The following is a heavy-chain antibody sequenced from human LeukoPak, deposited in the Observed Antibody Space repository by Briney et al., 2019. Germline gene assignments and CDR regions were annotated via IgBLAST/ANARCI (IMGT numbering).Heavy chain of an antibody. J-gene: IGHJ4*02. D-gene: IGHD6-6*01. CDR1: GYTFTSYG. CDR3: ARGNIAARGVDY. Sequence: ASVKVSCKASGYTFTSYGVHWVRQAPGQRLEWMGWINGSNGNTKYSQKFQGRVTITRDTSASTAYMELSSLRSEDTAVYYCARGNIAARGVDYWGQGTLVTVSS. V-gene: IGHV1-3*01. CDR2: INGSNGNT.